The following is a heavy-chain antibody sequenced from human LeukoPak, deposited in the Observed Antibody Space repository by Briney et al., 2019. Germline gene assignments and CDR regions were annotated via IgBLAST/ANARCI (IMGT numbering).Heavy chain of an antibody. Sequence: ASVKVSCKASGCTFTSYGISWVRQAPGQGLEWMGWISAYNGNTNYAQKLQGRVTMTTDTSTSTAYMELRSLRSDDTAVYYCARGKTYYYDSSGYYAFDYWGQGTLVTVSS. J-gene: IGHJ4*02. CDR3: ARGKTYYYDSSGYYAFDY. CDR2: ISAYNGNT. V-gene: IGHV1-18*01. D-gene: IGHD3-22*01. CDR1: GCTFTSYG.